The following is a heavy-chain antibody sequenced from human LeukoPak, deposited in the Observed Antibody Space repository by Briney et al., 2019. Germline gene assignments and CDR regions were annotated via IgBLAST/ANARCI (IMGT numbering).Heavy chain of an antibody. Sequence: GGSLRLSCAASGFTFSSYEMNWVRQAPGKGLEWVSYISSSGSTIYYADSVKGRFTISRDNAKNSLYLQMNSLRAEDTAVYYCARGVVDTAMVHYYFDYWGQGTLVTVSS. J-gene: IGHJ4*02. CDR1: GFTFSSYE. D-gene: IGHD5-18*01. V-gene: IGHV3-48*03. CDR2: ISSSGSTI. CDR3: ARGVVDTAMVHYYFDY.